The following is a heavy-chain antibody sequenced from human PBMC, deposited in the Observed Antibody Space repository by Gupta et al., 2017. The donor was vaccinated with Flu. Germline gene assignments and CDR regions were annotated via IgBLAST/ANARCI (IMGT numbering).Heavy chain of an antibody. V-gene: IGHV3-23*01. D-gene: IGHD2-2*01. J-gene: IGHJ4*01. CDR2: MSGSGGST. Sequence: EVQLLQSGGGLVQPGGSLRLPCTASGFTFRRYAMSWFRRAAGKGLEWVSAMSGSGGSTYAADAGKGRVNISRDNCKNTLYLQKTSLSTEQTDVYDCAKPLGDVSSTSCYPADYWGDGTLVT. CDR3: AKPLGDVSSTSCYPADY. CDR1: GFTFRRYA.